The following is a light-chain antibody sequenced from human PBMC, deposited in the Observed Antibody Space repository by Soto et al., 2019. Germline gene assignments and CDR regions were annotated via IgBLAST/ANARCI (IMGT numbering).Light chain of an antibody. J-gene: IGKJ5*01. CDR3: QQYGNSPIT. V-gene: IGKV3-20*01. CDR2: GTS. Sequence: EVVLTQSPGTLSLSRGERATLSCRASERIYSAYLGWYQQKPGQAPRLLIYGTSSRATGIPDRFSGSGSGTDFTLTINRLEAEDFAVYYCQQYGNSPITFGQGTRLEIK. CDR1: ERIYSAY.